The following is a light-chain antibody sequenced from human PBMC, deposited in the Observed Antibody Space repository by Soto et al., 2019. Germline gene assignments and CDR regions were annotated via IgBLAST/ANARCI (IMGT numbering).Light chain of an antibody. Sequence: AIRMTQSPSSLSASTGDRVTITCRASQDISSYLAWYQQKPGKDPKLLIYAASTLQSGVPSRFSGSGSGTDFTLTISCLQSEDFATYYCQQYYSYPRTFGQWTKVEIK. CDR1: QDISSY. CDR3: QQYYSYPRT. V-gene: IGKV1-8*01. J-gene: IGKJ1*01. CDR2: AAS.